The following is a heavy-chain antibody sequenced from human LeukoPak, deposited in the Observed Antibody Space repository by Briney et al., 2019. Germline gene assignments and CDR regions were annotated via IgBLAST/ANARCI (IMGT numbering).Heavy chain of an antibody. D-gene: IGHD3-9*01. J-gene: IGHJ4*02. CDR3: ARATTYDILTGYSDY. V-gene: IGHV3-66*01. CDR2: IYSGGYT. Sequence: GGSLRLSCAASGFTVSHNFMSWVRQAPGKGLEWVSVIYSGGYTNYPDSVKGRFTISRDNSKNTLYLQMNSLRAEDTAVYYCARATTYDILTGYSDYWGQGTLVTVSS. CDR1: GFTVSHNF.